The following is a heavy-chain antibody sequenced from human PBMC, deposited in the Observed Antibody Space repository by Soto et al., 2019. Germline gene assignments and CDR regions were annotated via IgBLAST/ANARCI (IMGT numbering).Heavy chain of an antibody. CDR2: IYYSGST. D-gene: IGHD2-15*01. V-gene: IGHV4-31*03. Sequence: SQTLYLSCSVSGGFISSGGYSLIWIRQHPGKGLEWIGYIYYSGSTYYNPSLKSRVTISVDTSKNQFSLKLSSVTAADTAVYYCERAAGYCSGGSCWGQGTLVTVSS. J-gene: IGHJ4*02. CDR3: ERAAGYCSGGSC. CDR1: GGFISSGGYS.